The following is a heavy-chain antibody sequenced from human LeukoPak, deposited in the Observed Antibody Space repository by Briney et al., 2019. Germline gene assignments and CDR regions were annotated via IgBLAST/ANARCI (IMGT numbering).Heavy chain of an antibody. J-gene: IGHJ4*02. Sequence: QPGGSLKLSCAASGFTFSSYAMSWVRQAPGKGLEWVSAISGSGGSTYYADSVKGRFTISRDNSKNTLYLQMNSLRAEDTAVYYCAKDPAPARGPPTGYFDYWGQGTLVTVSS. CDR3: AKDPAPARGPPTGYFDY. CDR1: GFTFSSYA. V-gene: IGHV3-23*01. CDR2: ISGSGGST.